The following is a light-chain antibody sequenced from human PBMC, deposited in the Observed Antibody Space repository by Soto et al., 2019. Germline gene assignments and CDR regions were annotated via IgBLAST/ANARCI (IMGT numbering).Light chain of an antibody. CDR1: QSVSSN. Sequence: EIVLTQSPATLSVSPGERATLSCRASQSVSSNLAWYQQKPGQAPRLLIYGSSTRTTGIPDRFSGSGSGTEFTLTISSLQSDDFALYYCQQYNNWPRTFGQGTKVEIK. V-gene: IGKV3-15*01. CDR3: QQYNNWPRT. CDR2: GSS. J-gene: IGKJ1*01.